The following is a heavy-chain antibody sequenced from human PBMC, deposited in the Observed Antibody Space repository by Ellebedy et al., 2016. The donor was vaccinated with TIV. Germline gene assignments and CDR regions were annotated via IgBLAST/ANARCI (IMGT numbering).Heavy chain of an antibody. D-gene: IGHD3-22*01. CDR1: GGTFSSYA. CDR3: ARAGYYDSSGYYFDY. J-gene: IGHJ4*02. V-gene: IGHV1-69*04. Sequence: ASVKVSCKASGGTFSSYAISWVRQAPGQGLEWMGRIIPILGIANYAQKFQGRVTITADKSTSTAYMELSSLRSEDTAVYYCARAGYYDSSGYYFDYWGQGTLVTVSS. CDR2: IIPILGIA.